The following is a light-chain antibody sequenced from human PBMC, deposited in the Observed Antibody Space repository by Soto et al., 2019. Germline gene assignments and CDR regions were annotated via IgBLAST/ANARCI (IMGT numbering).Light chain of an antibody. CDR3: QVWDSSTEYPV. J-gene: IGLJ3*02. CDR2: DDS. CDR1: SIERKS. V-gene: IGLV3-21*02. Sequence: SYELTQPPSVSVAPGQTARIPCEGSSIERKSVHWYQQKSGQAPMLVVYDDSDRPSGIPERFSGSNSENTATLTISRVEAGDAADFYCQVWDSSTEYPVFGGGTKLTVL.